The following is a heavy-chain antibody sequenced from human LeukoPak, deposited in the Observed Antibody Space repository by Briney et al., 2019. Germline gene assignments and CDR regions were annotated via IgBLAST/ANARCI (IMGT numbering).Heavy chain of an antibody. V-gene: IGHV3-48*03. CDR3: VSWYHDFWSGRDASDI. CDR1: GFTFSSYE. CDR2: ISSSGSTI. J-gene: IGHJ3*02. D-gene: IGHD3-3*01. Sequence: PGGSLRLSCAASGFTFSSYEMNWVRQAPGKGLEWVSYISSSGSTIYYADSVKGRFTISRDNAKNSLYLQMNSLRAEDTAVYYCVSWYHDFWSGRDASDIWGQGTMVTVSS.